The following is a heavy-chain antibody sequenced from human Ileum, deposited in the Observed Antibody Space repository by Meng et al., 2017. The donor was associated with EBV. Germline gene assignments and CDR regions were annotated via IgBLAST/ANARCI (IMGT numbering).Heavy chain of an antibody. CDR3: ARVEVGITSGDY. CDR1: GYTFTNYG. CDR2: ISAYNGNT. Sequence: GQLVEPGGEVKKPVASGKVSCKASGYTFTNYGITWVRQAPGQGLEWMGWISAYNGNTNYAQTLQGRLTMTTDTSTSTAYMELRSLRSDDTAVYYCARVEVGITSGDYWGQGTLVTVSS. V-gene: IGHV1-18*01. J-gene: IGHJ4*02. D-gene: IGHD1-26*01.